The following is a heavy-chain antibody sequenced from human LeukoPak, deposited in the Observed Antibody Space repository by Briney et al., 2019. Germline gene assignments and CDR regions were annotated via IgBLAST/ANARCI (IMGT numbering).Heavy chain of an antibody. D-gene: IGHD2-2*01. CDR3: ARCHSSTIRRCAFDI. J-gene: IGHJ3*02. V-gene: IGHV3-11*04. CDR2: ISSSGSTI. Sequence: PGGSLRLSCAASGFTFSDYYMSWIRQAPGKGLEWVSYISSSGSTIYYADSVKGRFTISRDNAKNSLYLQMSSLRAEDTAVYYCARCHSSTIRRCAFDIWGQETMVTVSS. CDR1: GFTFSDYY.